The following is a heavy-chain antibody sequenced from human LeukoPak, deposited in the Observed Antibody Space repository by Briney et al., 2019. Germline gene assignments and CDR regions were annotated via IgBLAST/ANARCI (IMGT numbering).Heavy chain of an antibody. CDR1: GGTFSSYA. V-gene: IGHV1-69*13. CDR3: ARSLRWQWLDFDY. Sequence: SVKVSCAASGGTFSSYAISWVRQAPAQGLEWMGGIIPIFGTANYAQKFQGRVTITADESTSTAYMELSSLRSEDRAVFYCARSLRWQWLDFDYWGQGTLVTVSS. J-gene: IGHJ4*02. CDR2: IIPIFGTA. D-gene: IGHD5/OR15-5a*01.